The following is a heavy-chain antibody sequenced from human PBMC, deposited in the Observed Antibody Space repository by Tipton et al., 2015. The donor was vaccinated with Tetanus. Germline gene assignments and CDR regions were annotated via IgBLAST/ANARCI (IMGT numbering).Heavy chain of an antibody. D-gene: IGHD2-2*01. CDR2: VIYDGTS. J-gene: IGHJ5*02. Sequence: TLSLTCTVSGVSVRSYYWSWIRQSPDKGLEWLGGVIYDGTSYYNPSLNSRVKISLDTSMNQVSLALTSVTAADTALYYCARGVPYSTTMGSDWFDPWGQRTLVTVSS. CDR3: ARGVPYSTTMGSDWFDP. CDR1: GVSVRSYY. V-gene: IGHV4-34*01.